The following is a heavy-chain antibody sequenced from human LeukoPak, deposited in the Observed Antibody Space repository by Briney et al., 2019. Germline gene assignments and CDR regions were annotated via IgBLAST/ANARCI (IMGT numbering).Heavy chain of an antibody. CDR1: GYTLTELS. J-gene: IGHJ4*02. CDR3: ATPLYGSGSYGPDY. V-gene: IGHV1-24*01. D-gene: IGHD3-10*01. CDR2: FDPEDGET. Sequence: GASVKVSCKVSGYTLTELSMHWVRQAPGKGLEWMGGFDPEDGETIYAQKFQGRVTMTEDISTDTAYMELSSLRSEDTAVYYCATPLYGSGSYGPDYWGQGTLVTVSS.